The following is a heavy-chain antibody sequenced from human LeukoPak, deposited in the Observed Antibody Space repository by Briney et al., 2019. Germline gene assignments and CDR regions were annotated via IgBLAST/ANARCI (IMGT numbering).Heavy chain of an antibody. J-gene: IGHJ4*02. Sequence: SVKVSCKASGGTFISYAISWVRQAPGQGLEWMGRIIPILGIANYAQKFQGRVTITADKSTSTAYMELSSLRSEDTAVYYCAREKPDYYFDYWGQGTLVTVSS. CDR2: IIPILGIA. D-gene: IGHD2-21*02. CDR1: GGTFISYA. V-gene: IGHV1-69*04. CDR3: AREKPDYYFDY.